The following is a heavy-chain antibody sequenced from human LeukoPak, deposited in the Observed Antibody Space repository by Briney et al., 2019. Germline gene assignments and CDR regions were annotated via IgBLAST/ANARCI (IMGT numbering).Heavy chain of an antibody. D-gene: IGHD1-7*01. CDR1: GYTFTSYG. J-gene: IGHJ3*02. CDR3: ATADNWNYLGAFDI. CDR2: ISAYNGNT. Sequence: ASVKVSCKASGYTFTSYGISWVRQAPGQGLEWMGWISAYNGNTNYAQKLQGRVTMTTDTSTSTAYMELRSLRSDDTAVYYCATADNWNYLGAFDIWGQGTMVTVSS. V-gene: IGHV1-18*01.